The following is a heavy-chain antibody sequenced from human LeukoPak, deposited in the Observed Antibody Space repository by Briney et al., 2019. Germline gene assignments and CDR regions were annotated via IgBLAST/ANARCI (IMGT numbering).Heavy chain of an antibody. Sequence: PSETLSLTCAVYGGSFSGYYWSWIRQPPGKGLEWIGEFNHDGRTNYNPSLKSRVTISVDMSKNQFSLELSSVTAADTAVYYCARGVRGVIITYYYYGMDVWGQGTTVTVSS. CDR1: GGSFSGYY. V-gene: IGHV4-34*01. J-gene: IGHJ6*02. D-gene: IGHD3-10*01. CDR2: FNHDGRT. CDR3: ARGVRGVIITYYYYGMDV.